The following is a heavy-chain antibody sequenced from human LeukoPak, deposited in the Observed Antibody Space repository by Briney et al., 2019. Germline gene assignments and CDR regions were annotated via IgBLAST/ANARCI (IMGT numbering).Heavy chain of an antibody. CDR1: GFTSSSYR. D-gene: IGHD3-9*01. CDR3: ARQDSIYGILTGYSFYFYD. CDR2: IWYDGSNK. Sequence: QLGRSLTSPCAASGFTSSSYRMHWVRQAPGKGLEWVAVIWYDGSNKYYADSVKGRFTISRDNSKNTLYLQMNRLRAEDTAVYDCARQDSIYGILTGYSFYFYDWGQVTLVTVSS. V-gene: IGHV3-33*01. J-gene: IGHJ4*02.